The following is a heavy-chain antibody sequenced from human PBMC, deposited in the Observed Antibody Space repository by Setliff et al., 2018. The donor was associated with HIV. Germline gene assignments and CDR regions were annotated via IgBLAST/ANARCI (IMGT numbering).Heavy chain of an antibody. D-gene: IGHD6-19*01. J-gene: IGHJ3*02. Sequence: GGSLRLSCVASGFTFSDYYMIWIRQAPGQGLEWVSYISTSSATKYYADSVKGRFTTSRDNAMNSLYLQMSSLRVEDTAVHYCAREGQWLIQGDYSDAFDIWGLGTVVTVSS. V-gene: IGHV3-11*04. CDR3: AREGQWLIQGDYSDAFDI. CDR2: ISTSSATK. CDR1: GFTFSDYY.